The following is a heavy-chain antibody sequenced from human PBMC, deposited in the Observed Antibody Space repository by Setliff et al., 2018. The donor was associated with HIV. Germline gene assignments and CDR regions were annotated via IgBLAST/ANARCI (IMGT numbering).Heavy chain of an antibody. CDR1: GFTISSYW. J-gene: IGHJ5*02. CDR3: ARGKRWFDP. CDR2: INQDGSDQ. V-gene: IGHV3-7*03. Sequence: SCGASGFTISSYWVTWVRQAPGKGLEWVANINQDGSDQNFVDSVTGRFTISRDNAKNSLYLQMNSLRVEDTAVYYCARGKRWFDPWGQGTLVTVS.